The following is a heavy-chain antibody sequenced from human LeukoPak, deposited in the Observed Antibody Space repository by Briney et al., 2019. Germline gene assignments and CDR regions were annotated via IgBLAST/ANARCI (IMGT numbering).Heavy chain of an antibody. Sequence: GGSLRLSCAASGFTFSSYGMHWVRQAPGKGLEWVAVIWYDGSNKYYADSVKGRFTISRDNSENTLYLQMNSLRAEDTAVYYCARGSRYGDYGLRYFDLWGRGTLVTVSS. J-gene: IGHJ2*01. D-gene: IGHD4-17*01. V-gene: IGHV3-33*01. CDR3: ARGSRYGDYGLRYFDL. CDR1: GFTFSSYG. CDR2: IWYDGSNK.